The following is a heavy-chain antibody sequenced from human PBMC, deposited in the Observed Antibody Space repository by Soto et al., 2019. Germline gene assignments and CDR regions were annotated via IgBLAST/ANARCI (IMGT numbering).Heavy chain of an antibody. V-gene: IGHV3-15*01. CDR2: IKSKTDGGTT. D-gene: IGHD1-26*01. CDR3: TTDTVGATIPFFDY. CDR1: GFTFSNAW. Sequence: GGSLRLSCAASGFTFSNAWMSWVRQAPGKGLEWVGRIKSKTDGGTTDYAAPVKGRFTISRDDSKNTLYLQMNSLKTEDTAVYYCTTDTVGATIPFFDYWGQGTLVTVST. J-gene: IGHJ4*01.